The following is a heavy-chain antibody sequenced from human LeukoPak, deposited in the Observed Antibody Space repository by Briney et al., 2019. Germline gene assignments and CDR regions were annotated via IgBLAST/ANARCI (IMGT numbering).Heavy chain of an antibody. D-gene: IGHD1-26*01. V-gene: IGHV3-11*01. J-gene: IGHJ3*02. CDR2: ISSSGSTI. Sequence: PGGSLRLSCAASGFTFDDYDMSWVRQAPGKGLEWVSYISSSGSTIYYADSVKGRFTISRDNAKNSLYLQMNSLRAEDTAVYYCARATDGSSSSAFDIWGQGTMVTVSS. CDR3: ARATDGSSSSAFDI. CDR1: GFTFDDYD.